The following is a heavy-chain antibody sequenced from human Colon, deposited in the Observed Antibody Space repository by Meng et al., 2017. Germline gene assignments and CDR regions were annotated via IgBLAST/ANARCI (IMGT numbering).Heavy chain of an antibody. CDR2: INEGGGT. CDR1: GGSVSRDH. Sequence: QVQLQQGGARLFRPSVTLSRSCYVYGGSVSRDHCSWIRPTPGKGMEGIGEINEGGGTLYNPSLKSRVFISVDTSNSELTLKLTSVTDADTGVYYCARGQGFLLHYFDNWGQGTLVTVSS. V-gene: IGHV4-34*01. J-gene: IGHJ4*02. D-gene: IGHD3-22*01. CDR3: ARGQGFLLHYFDN.